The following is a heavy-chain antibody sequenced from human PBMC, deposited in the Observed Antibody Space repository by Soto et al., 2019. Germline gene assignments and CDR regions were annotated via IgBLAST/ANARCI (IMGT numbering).Heavy chain of an antibody. Sequence: LRLSCAASGFTFDDYAMHWVRQAPWKGLEWVSGISWNSGSIGYADSVKGRFTISRDNAKNSLYLQMNSLRAEDTALYYCAKEAAARPAGLYYYYGMDVWGQGTTVTVSS. D-gene: IGHD6-6*01. CDR1: GFTFDDYA. V-gene: IGHV3-9*01. CDR3: AKEAAARPAGLYYYYGMDV. CDR2: ISWNSGSI. J-gene: IGHJ6*02.